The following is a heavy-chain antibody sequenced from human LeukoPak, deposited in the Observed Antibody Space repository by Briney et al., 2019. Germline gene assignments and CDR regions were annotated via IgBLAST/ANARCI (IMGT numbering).Heavy chain of an antibody. CDR1: GFTFSTHY. J-gene: IGHJ6*03. Sequence: GGSLRLSCAASGFTFSTHYMSWVRQAPGKGLEWVANINQDGSEKYYVDSVKGRFTISRDSAKNSLYLQMNSLRAEDTAVYYCARDGDTVLTRGYYFYMDVWGKGTTVTVSS. CDR3: ARDGDTVLTRGYYFYMDV. V-gene: IGHV3-7*01. CDR2: INQDGSEK. D-gene: IGHD3-10*01.